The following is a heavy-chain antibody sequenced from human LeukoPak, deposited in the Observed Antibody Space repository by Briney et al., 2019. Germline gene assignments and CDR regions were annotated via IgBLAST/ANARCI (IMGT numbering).Heavy chain of an antibody. D-gene: IGHD3-22*01. CDR3: AKDRYYYDSSAPGAFDI. CDR2: ISSSGSTI. J-gene: IGHJ3*02. CDR1: GFTFSDYY. Sequence: GGSLRLSCAASGFTFSDYYMSWIRQAPGKGLEWVSYISSSGSTIYYADSVKGRFTISRDNSKNTLYLQMNSLRAEDTAVYYCAKDRYYYDSSAPGAFDIWGQGTMVTVSS. V-gene: IGHV3-11*01.